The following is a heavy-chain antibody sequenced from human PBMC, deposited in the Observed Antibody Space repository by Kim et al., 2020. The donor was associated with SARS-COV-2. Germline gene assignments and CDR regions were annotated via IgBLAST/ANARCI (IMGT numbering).Heavy chain of an antibody. Sequence: GGSLRLSCEASGFTFSNAWMSWVRQAPGKGLEWVGRIKSKTDGGTTDYAAPVKGRFTISRDDSKNTLYLQMNSLKTEDTAVYYCTTVGYYYDSSGYANYFDYWGQGTLVTVSS. CDR1: GFTFSNAW. CDR2: IKSKTDGGTT. V-gene: IGHV3-15*01. J-gene: IGHJ4*02. D-gene: IGHD3-22*01. CDR3: TTVGYYYDSSGYANYFDY.